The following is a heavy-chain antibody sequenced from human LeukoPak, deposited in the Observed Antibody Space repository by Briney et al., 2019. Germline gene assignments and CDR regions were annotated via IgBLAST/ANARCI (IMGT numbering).Heavy chain of an antibody. CDR2: ISYDGSNK. J-gene: IGHJ1*01. Sequence: GGSLRLSCAASGFTFSSYAMHWVRQAPGKGLEWVAVISYDGSNKYYAYSVKGRFTISRDDSKNTLYLQMNSLRAEDTAVYYCARDRPMIVVVSTGEYFQHWGQGTLVTVSS. V-gene: IGHV3-30*01. CDR3: ARDRPMIVVVSTGEYFQH. D-gene: IGHD3-22*01. CDR1: GFTFSSYA.